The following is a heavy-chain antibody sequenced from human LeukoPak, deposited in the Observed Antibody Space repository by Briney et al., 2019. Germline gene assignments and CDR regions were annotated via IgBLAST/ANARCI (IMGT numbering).Heavy chain of an antibody. Sequence: ASVKVSCKASGGTFSSYAISWVRQAPGQGLEWMGRIIPILGIVNYAQKFQGRVTITADKSTSTAYMELSSLRSEDTAVYYCARGVPAAVFDYWGQGTLVTVSS. CDR2: IIPILGIV. J-gene: IGHJ4*02. V-gene: IGHV1-69*04. CDR3: ARGVPAAVFDY. D-gene: IGHD2-2*01. CDR1: GGTFSSYA.